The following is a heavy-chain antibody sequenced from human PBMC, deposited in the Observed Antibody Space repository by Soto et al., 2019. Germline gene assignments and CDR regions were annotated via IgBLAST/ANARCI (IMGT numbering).Heavy chain of an antibody. Sequence: GGSLRLSCAASGFTFSSYSMNWVRQAPGKGLEWVSYISSSSSTIYYADSVKGRFTISRDNAKNSLYLQMNSLRAEDTAVYYCASRLLRFLEWLPDAFDIWGQGTMVTVS. CDR3: ASRLLRFLEWLPDAFDI. V-gene: IGHV3-48*01. J-gene: IGHJ3*02. CDR2: ISSSSSTI. D-gene: IGHD3-3*01. CDR1: GFTFSSYS.